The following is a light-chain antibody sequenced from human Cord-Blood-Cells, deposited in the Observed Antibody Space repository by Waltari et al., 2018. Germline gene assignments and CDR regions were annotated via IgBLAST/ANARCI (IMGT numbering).Light chain of an antibody. CDR3: QQYNNWLT. V-gene: IGKV3-15*01. CDR2: GAS. Sequence: LSVSPGERATLSCRASQSVSSNLAWYQQKPGQAPRLLIYGASTRATGIPARFSGSGSGTEFTLTISSLQSEDFAVYYCQQYNNWLTFGQGTKLEIK. J-gene: IGKJ2*01. CDR1: QSVSSN.